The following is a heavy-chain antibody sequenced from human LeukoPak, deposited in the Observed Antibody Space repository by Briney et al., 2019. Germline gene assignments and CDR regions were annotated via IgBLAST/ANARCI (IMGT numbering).Heavy chain of an antibody. CDR1: GGSISSGDYY. V-gene: IGHV4-31*03. J-gene: IGHJ4*02. Sequence: PSETLSPTCTVSGGSISSGDYYWSWIRQPPGKGLEWIGYIYYSGSTYYNPSLKSRVTISVDTSKNQFSLKLSSVTAADTAVYYCAKLRSEDGYNYPYWGQGTLVTVSS. D-gene: IGHD5-24*01. CDR3: AKLRSEDGYNYPY. CDR2: IYYSGST.